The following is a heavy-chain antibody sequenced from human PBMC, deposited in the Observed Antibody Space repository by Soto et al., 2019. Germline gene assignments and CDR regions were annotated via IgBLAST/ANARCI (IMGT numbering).Heavy chain of an antibody. V-gene: IGHV5-51*01. J-gene: IGHJ6*04. CDR1: GYSFTSYW. CDR2: IYPGDSDT. Sequence: GESLKISCKGSGYSFTSYWIGWVRQMPGKGLEWMGIIYPGDSDTRYSPSFQGQVTISANKSISTAYLQWSSLKASDTAMYYCARFGSSGGSCYPPAYYGMDGWGKWTTVTVDS. D-gene: IGHD2-15*01. CDR3: ARFGSSGGSCYPPAYYGMDG.